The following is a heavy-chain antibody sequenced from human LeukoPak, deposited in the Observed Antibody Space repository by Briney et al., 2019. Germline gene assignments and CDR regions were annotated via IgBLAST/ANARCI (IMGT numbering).Heavy chain of an antibody. CDR3: ARDSGYCGGDCYYD. J-gene: IGHJ4*02. CDR1: GFTFSSYN. V-gene: IGHV3-48*01. CDR2: ISDSSTTI. D-gene: IGHD2-21*02. Sequence: PGGSLRLSCAASGFTFSSYNMNWVRQAPGKGLEWVSYISDSSTTIYYADSVKGRFTISRDNAKNSLYLQMNSLRAEDTAVYYCARDSGYCGGDCYYDWGQGTLVTVSS.